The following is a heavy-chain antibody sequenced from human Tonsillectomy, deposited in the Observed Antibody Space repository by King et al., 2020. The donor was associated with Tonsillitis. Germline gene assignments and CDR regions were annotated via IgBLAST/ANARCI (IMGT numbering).Heavy chain of an antibody. CDR2: ISGSGGST. Sequence: VQLVESGGGLVQPGGSLRLSCAASGFTFSSYAMSWVRQAPGKGLEWVSTISGSGGSTYYADSVKGRFTISRDNSKNTLYLQMNSLRAEDTAVYLCAAPDNPRDGMNALDIWGQGTMVIVSS. CDR1: GFTFSSYA. D-gene: IGHD1-14*01. J-gene: IGHJ3*02. CDR3: AAPDNPRDGMNALDI. V-gene: IGHV3-23*04.